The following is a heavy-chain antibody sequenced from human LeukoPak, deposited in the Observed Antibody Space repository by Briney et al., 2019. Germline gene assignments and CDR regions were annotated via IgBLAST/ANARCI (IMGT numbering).Heavy chain of an antibody. Sequence: GWCLRLSCAASGFTFSTYSMTWVRPAPGKGLAWVSSISRNSGTYIYYADSLRGRVTISRDNAENSLYLPMNSLRADDTAVYYCARLVNSSPDYWGRGTLVSVSS. CDR3: ARLVNSSPDY. CDR2: ISRNSGTYI. CDR1: GFTFSTYS. J-gene: IGHJ4*02. D-gene: IGHD6-19*01. V-gene: IGHV3-21*01.